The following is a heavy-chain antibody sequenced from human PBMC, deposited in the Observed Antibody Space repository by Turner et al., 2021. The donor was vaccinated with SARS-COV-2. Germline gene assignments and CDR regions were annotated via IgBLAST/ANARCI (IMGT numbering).Heavy chain of an antibody. V-gene: IGHV3-30*18. Sequence: VQLVESGGGVVQPGRSLRLSCAASGFTFSSYGMHWVRQAPGKGLEWVAVISYDGNNKFYADSVKGRFTISRGNSKNTLYLQMNSLRAEDTAVYYCAKGFGDYVDYWGQGTLVTVSS. CDR2: ISYDGNNK. CDR3: AKGFGDYVDY. CDR1: GFTFSSYG. D-gene: IGHD3-16*01. J-gene: IGHJ4*02.